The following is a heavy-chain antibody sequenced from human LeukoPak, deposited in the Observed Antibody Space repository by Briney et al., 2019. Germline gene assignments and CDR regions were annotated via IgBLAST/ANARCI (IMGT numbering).Heavy chain of an antibody. Sequence: GGSLGLSCVVSGITVSNYDMSWVRQAPGKGLEWVSGIRESGGGTNYADSVKGRFTISRDNSMNTLYLQMNSLRAEDTAVYYCAREISRTGAFDIWGQGTMVTVSS. J-gene: IGHJ3*02. CDR1: GITVSNYD. CDR3: AREISRTGAFDI. CDR2: IRESGGGT. D-gene: IGHD3-3*02. V-gene: IGHV3-23*01.